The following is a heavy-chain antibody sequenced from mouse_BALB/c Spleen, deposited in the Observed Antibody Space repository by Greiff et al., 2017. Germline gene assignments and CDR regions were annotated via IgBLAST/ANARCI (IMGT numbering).Heavy chain of an antibody. CDR2: ISSGGGST. J-gene: IGHJ2*01. D-gene: IGHD2-14*01. CDR1: GFAFSSYD. Sequence: EVKLVESGGGLVKPGGSLKLSCAASGFAFSSYDMSWVRQTPEKRLEWVAYISSGGGSTYYPDTVKGRFTISRDNAKNTLYLQMSSLKSEDTAMYYCARNRYEGFDYWGQGTTLTVSS. CDR3: ARNRYEGFDY. V-gene: IGHV5-12-1*01.